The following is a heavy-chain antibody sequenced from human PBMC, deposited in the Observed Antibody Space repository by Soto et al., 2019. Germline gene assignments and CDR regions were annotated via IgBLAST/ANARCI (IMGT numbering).Heavy chain of an antibody. Sequence: QVQLVESGGGLVKPGGSLRLSCAASGFTFSDYYMSWRRKAPGKGLEWVSYISSSSSYTNYAASVKGRFTISRDNAKNSLYRQMNSLRAEDTAVYYCARDHHRYSGYDYVDYWGQGTLVTVSS. J-gene: IGHJ4*02. CDR1: GFTFSDYY. CDR2: ISSSSSYT. V-gene: IGHV3-11*05. D-gene: IGHD5-12*01. CDR3: ARDHHRYSGYDYVDY.